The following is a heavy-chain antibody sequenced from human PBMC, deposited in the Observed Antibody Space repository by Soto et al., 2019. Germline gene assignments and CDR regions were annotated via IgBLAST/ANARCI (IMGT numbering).Heavy chain of an antibody. D-gene: IGHD2-15*01. J-gene: IGHJ6*01. Sequence: HLIIQQTDKGLEWVAIISYDGSNKYYAYSVKGRLTISRDNSKNTLSLQMSGLRADDTAVYYCAREGDVSGGKDVRGGNSALDIRGHGSTVPGSS. CDR2: ISYDGSNK. CDR3: AREGDVSGGKDVRGGNSALDI. V-gene: IGHV3-30-3*01.